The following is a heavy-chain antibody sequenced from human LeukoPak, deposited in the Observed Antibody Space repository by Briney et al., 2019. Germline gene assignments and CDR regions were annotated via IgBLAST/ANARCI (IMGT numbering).Heavy chain of an antibody. CDR1: GGSISSSSYY. J-gene: IGHJ4*02. D-gene: IGHD6-13*01. CDR3: ARDVGTYKAAAGTGL. Sequence: SETLSLTCTVSGGSISSSSYYWGWIRQPPGKGLEWIGSIYYSGSTYYNPSLKSRVTISVDTSKNQFSLKLSSVTAADTAVYYCARDVGTYKAAAGTGLWGQGTLVTVSS. CDR2: IYYSGST. V-gene: IGHV4-39*07.